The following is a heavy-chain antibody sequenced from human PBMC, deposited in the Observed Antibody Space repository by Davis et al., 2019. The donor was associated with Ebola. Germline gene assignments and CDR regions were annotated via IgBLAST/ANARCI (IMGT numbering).Heavy chain of an antibody. D-gene: IGHD5-18*01. J-gene: IGHJ6*02. Sequence: MPSETLSLTCTVSGGSLSSSSYYWGWIRQPPGKGLEWIGNIYSSGSTYYNPSLKSRVTISVDTSKNQFSLKLSSVTAADTAMYYCARGHSYGSMVYGMDVWGQGTTVTVSS. CDR2: IYSSGST. V-gene: IGHV4-39*01. CDR1: GGSLSSSSYY. CDR3: ARGHSYGSMVYGMDV.